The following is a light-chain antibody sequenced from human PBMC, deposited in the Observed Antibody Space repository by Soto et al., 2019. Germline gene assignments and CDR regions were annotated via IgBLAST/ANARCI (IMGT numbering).Light chain of an antibody. J-gene: IGKJ2*01. V-gene: IGKV1-9*01. Sequence: DIQLTQYPSFLSASVGDRVTITCRASQGIRSNLAWYQQKPGKAPKLLIYAASTLQSGVPSRFSGSGFGTEFTLTISSLQPEDFATYCCHQVNGYPHTFGQGTKLEIK. CDR3: HQVNGYPHT. CDR1: QGIRSN. CDR2: AAS.